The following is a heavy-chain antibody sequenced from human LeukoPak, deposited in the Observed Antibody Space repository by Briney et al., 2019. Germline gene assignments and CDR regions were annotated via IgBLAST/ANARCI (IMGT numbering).Heavy chain of an antibody. J-gene: IGHJ4*02. CDR1: GFTFSSYA. D-gene: IGHD3-10*01. CDR2: ISGSGGST. Sequence: GGSLRLSCAASGFTFSSYAMSWVRQAPGKGLEWVSAISGSGGSTYYADSVKGRFTISRDNSKNTLYLRMNSLRVEDTAVYYCAKGLLWFGECLDYWGQGTLVTVSS. CDR3: AKGLLWFGECLDY. V-gene: IGHV3-23*01.